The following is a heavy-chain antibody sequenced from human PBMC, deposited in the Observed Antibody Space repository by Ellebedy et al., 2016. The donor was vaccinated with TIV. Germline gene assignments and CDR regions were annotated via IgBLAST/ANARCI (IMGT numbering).Heavy chain of an antibody. V-gene: IGHV1-18*01. Sequence: AASVKVSCKASGYTFTSYGISWVRQAPGQGLEWMGWISAYNGNTNYAQKFQGRVTITADKSTSTAYMELSSLRSEDTAVYYCASGYLNYYGSSGYSYFQHWGQGTLVTVSS. J-gene: IGHJ1*01. D-gene: IGHD3-22*01. CDR3: ASGYLNYYGSSGYSYFQH. CDR1: GYTFTSYG. CDR2: ISAYNGNT.